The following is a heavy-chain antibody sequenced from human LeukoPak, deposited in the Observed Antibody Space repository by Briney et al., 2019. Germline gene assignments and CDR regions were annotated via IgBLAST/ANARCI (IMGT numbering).Heavy chain of an antibody. V-gene: IGHV3-53*01. J-gene: IGHJ4*02. Sequence: PGGSLRLSCAASGFTVSNQYMSWVRQVPGKGLQWVSVIESGGHRYYASSVKGRFTMSRDNSKNTLYLQMNSLRAEDTAVYYCARGRCSGGSCYYFDYWGQGTLVTVSS. CDR1: GFTVSNQY. D-gene: IGHD2-15*01. CDR2: IESGGHR. CDR3: ARGRCSGGSCYYFDY.